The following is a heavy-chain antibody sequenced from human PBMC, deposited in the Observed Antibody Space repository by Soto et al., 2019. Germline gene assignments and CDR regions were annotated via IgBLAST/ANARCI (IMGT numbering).Heavy chain of an antibody. CDR2: ISYDGSNK. CDR1: GFTFSSYG. J-gene: IGHJ4*02. V-gene: IGHV3-30*18. CDR3: AKVRSRGFPSPIDY. Sequence: GGSLRLSCAASGFTFSSYGMHWVRQAPGKGLEWVAVISYDGSNKYYADSVKGRFTISRDNSKNTLYLQMNSLRAEDTAVYYCAKVRSRGFPSPIDYWGQGTLVTVSS.